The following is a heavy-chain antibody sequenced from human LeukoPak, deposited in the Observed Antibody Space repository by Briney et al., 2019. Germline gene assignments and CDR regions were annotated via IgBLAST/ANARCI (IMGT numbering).Heavy chain of an antibody. J-gene: IGHJ3*01. CDR1: GGSISSSSDY. CDR3: NVRDDRVCCAVPLVRDAFDV. D-gene: IGHD6-19*01. Sequence: SETLSLTCTVSGGSISSSSDYWGWIRQAPGKGLEWIGSIYYHENTYYNSSLKSRVTISVDTSKNQFSLKLNSVTAADTAMYYCNVRDDRVCCAVPLVRDAFDVWGQGAMVTVSS. CDR2: IYYHENT. V-gene: IGHV4-39*07.